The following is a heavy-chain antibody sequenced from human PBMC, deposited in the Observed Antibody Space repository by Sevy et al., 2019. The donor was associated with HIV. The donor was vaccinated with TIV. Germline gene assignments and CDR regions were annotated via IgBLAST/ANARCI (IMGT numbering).Heavy chain of an antibody. CDR3: ARNDFWSGYSTTYYYYGMDV. D-gene: IGHD3-3*01. J-gene: IGHJ6*02. V-gene: IGHV1-3*01. CDR1: GYTFTSYA. Sequence: SSVKVSCKASGYTFTSYAMHWVRQVPGQRLEWMGWINAGNGNTKYSQKFQGRVTITRDTSASTAYMELSSLRSEDTAVYYCARNDFWSGYSTTYYYYGMDVWGQGTTVTVSS. CDR2: INAGNGNT.